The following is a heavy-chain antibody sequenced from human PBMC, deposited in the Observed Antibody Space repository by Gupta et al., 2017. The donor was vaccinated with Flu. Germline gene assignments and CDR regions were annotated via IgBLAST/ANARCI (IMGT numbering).Heavy chain of an antibody. Sequence: QVQLQESGPGLVRPSEPLSLPCAVSGYSISSGYYWGWIRQPPGKGLEWIGSIYHSGSTYYNPSLKSRVTISVDTSKNQFSLKLSSVTAADTAVYYCARDSHSEGVNWFDPWGQGTLVTVSS. D-gene: IGHD3-10*01. CDR2: IYHSGST. V-gene: IGHV4-38-2*02. J-gene: IGHJ5*02. CDR1: GYSISSGYY. CDR3: ARDSHSEGVNWFDP.